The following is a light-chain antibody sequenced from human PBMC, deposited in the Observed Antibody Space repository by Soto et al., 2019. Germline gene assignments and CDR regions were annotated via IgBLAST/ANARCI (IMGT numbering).Light chain of an antibody. CDR3: QSYDSSLSGCYV. Sequence: QSFLTQPPSVSVAPGQRVTISCTGSISNIGAGYDVHWYQQLPGTAPKLLIYGNSNRPSGVPDRFSGSKSGTSASLAITGLQAEDEADYYCQSYDSSLSGCYVFGTGTKVNVL. V-gene: IGLV1-40*01. CDR2: GNS. CDR1: ISNIGAGYD. J-gene: IGLJ1*01.